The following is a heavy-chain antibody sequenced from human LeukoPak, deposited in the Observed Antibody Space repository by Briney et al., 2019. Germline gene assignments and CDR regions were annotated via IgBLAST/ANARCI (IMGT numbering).Heavy chain of an antibody. CDR2: IYYSGCT. J-gene: IGHJ4*02. Sequence: SETLSLTCTVSGGSISSYYWSWIRQPPGKGLEWIGYIYYSGCTNYNPSLKSRVTISVDTSKNQFSLKLSSVTAADTAVYYCARAPLWGGTLFFDYWGQGTLVTVSS. V-gene: IGHV4-59*01. CDR3: ARAPLWGGTLFFDY. D-gene: IGHD3-3*01. CDR1: GGSISSYY.